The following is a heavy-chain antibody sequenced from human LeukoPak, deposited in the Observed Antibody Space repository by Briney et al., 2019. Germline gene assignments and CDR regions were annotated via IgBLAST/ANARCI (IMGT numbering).Heavy chain of an antibody. CDR1: GGSISSHY. CDR2: IHYSGST. J-gene: IGHJ4*02. Sequence: SETLSLTCTVSGGSISSHYWTWIRQSPGKGLEWIGYIHYSGSTSYNPSLKNRVTMSVDTSKNQFSLKLSSVTAADTAVYYCARDLGGYYNFDYWGQGTLVTVSS. CDR3: ARDLGGYYNFDY. D-gene: IGHD3-3*01. V-gene: IGHV4-59*11.